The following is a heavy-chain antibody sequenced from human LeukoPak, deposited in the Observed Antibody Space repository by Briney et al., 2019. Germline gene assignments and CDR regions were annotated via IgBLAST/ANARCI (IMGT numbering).Heavy chain of an antibody. CDR1: GGTFSSYA. CDR2: IIPIFGTA. CDR3: AVVVVVAATLDY. Sequence: ASVNVSCKASGGTFSSYAISWVRQAPGQGREWMGGIIPIFGTANYAQKFQGRVTITADESTSTAYMELSSLRSEDTAVYYCAVVVVVAATLDYWGQGTLVTVSS. V-gene: IGHV1-69*13. D-gene: IGHD2-15*01. J-gene: IGHJ4*02.